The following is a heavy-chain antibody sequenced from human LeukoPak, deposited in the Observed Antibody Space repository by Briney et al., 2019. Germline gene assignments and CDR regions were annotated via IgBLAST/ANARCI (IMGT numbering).Heavy chain of an antibody. V-gene: IGHV3-23*01. J-gene: IGHJ4*02. Sequence: GGSLRLSCTASGFTFSNYAMSWVRQAPGKGLEWVSTISGSDGSTYYADSVKARFTISRDNSKNTLYLQMNSLRVEDTAIYYCAKGRGYCTGGSCYSDYWGQGTLVTVSS. CDR1: GFTFSNYA. CDR3: AKGRGYCTGGSCYSDY. D-gene: IGHD2-15*01. CDR2: ISGSDGST.